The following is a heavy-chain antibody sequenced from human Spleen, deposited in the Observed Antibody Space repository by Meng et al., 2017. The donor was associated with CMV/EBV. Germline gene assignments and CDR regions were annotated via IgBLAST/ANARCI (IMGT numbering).Heavy chain of an antibody. CDR2: ISYDGRYK. CDR1: GFTFNTYA. D-gene: IGHD1-26*01. J-gene: IGHJ6*02. Sequence: GGSLRLSCTASGFTFNTYAIHWVRQAPGKGLEWVAVISYDGRYKKFAGYVQGRVIISRDNSEKTVYLKVDSLKAEDTAVYYCARGAGRDTPKDFYSLDVWGQGTTVTVSS. V-gene: IGHV3-30*04. CDR3: ARGAGRDTPKDFYSLDV.